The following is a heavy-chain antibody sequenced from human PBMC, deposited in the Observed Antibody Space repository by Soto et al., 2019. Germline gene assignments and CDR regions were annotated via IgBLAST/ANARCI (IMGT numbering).Heavy chain of an antibody. V-gene: IGHV3-48*02. CDR1: GFTFSSYS. CDR2: ISSSSSTI. D-gene: IGHD1-26*01. J-gene: IGHJ6*02. CDR3: ARDMSGSYYHLMDV. Sequence: GGSLRLSCAASGFTFSSYSMNWVRQAPGKGLEWVSYISSSSSTIYYADSVKGRFTISRDNAKNSLYLQMNSLRDEDTAVYYCARDMSGSYYHLMDVWGQGATVTVSS.